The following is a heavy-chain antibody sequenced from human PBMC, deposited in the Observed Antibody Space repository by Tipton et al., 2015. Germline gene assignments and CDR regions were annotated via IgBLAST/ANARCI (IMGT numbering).Heavy chain of an antibody. CDR1: GYTFTSYG. CDR3: VRDNYGGNSGFFDY. CDR2: ISTYDGNT. Sequence: QSGPEVKKPGASVKVSCKASGYTFTSYGISWVRQAPGQGLERMGWISTYDGNTDYAQRLRGRVTLTTDTSTTTVYMELWSLRSDVTAVYYCVRDNYGGNSGFFDYWGQGTLVTVSS. J-gene: IGHJ4*02. D-gene: IGHD4-23*01. V-gene: IGHV1-18*01.